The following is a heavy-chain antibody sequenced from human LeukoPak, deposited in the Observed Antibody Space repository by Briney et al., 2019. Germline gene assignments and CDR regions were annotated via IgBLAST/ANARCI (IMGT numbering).Heavy chain of an antibody. J-gene: IGHJ4*02. Sequence: PGGSLRLSCAASGFTFSSYAMSWVRQAPGKGLEWVSAISGSGGSTYYADSVKGRFTISRDNSKNTLYLQMNSLRAEDTAVYYCAKDLRIVLMMYAEVQKYFDYWGQGTLVTVSS. CDR3: AKDLRIVLMMYAEVQKYFDY. V-gene: IGHV3-23*01. D-gene: IGHD2-8*01. CDR2: ISGSGGST. CDR1: GFTFSSYA.